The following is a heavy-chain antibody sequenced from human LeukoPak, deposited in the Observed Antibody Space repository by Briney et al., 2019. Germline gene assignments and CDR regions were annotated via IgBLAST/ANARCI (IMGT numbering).Heavy chain of an antibody. D-gene: IGHD6-19*01. Sequence: GSLRLSCAASGFTSSDNDMSWVRQAPGKGLEWIGYIYYSGSTNYNPSLKSRVTISVDTSRNQFSLKLSSVTAADTAVYYCAVGYSSGWAIGWYFDYWGQGTLVTVSS. J-gene: IGHJ4*02. V-gene: IGHV4-59*01. CDR3: AVGYSSGWAIGWYFDY. CDR1: GFTSSDND. CDR2: IYYSGST.